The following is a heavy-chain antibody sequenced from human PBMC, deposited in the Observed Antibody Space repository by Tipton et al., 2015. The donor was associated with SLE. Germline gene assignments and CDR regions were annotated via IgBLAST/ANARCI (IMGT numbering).Heavy chain of an antibody. D-gene: IGHD7-27*01. CDR3: ARAANWGSRYDAGDI. V-gene: IGHV3-11*04. CDR1: GFTFSNYD. CDR2: ISSSGSTK. Sequence: SLRLSCAASGFTFSNYDMSWIRQAPGKGLEWVADISSSGSTKYYADSVKGRFTISRDNSKNTLYLQMNSLRAEDTAVYYCARAANWGSRYDAGDIVGQGTTVTAAS. J-gene: IGHJ3*02.